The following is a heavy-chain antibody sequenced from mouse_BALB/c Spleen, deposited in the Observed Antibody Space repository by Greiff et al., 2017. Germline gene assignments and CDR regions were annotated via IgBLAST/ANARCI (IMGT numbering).Heavy chain of an antibody. Sequence: EVQRVESGGGLVKPGGSLKLSCAASGFTFSSYAMSWVRQTPEKRLEWVASISSGGSTYYPDSVKGRFTISRDNARNILYLQMSSLRSEDTAMYYCARGGYRYDEAYWGQGTLVTVSA. J-gene: IGHJ3*01. CDR3: ARGGYRYDEAY. V-gene: IGHV5-6-5*01. CDR1: GFTFSSYA. D-gene: IGHD2-14*01. CDR2: ISSGGST.